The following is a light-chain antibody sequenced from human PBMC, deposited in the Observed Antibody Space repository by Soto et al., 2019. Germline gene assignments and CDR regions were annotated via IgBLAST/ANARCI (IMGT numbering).Light chain of an antibody. Sequence: DLEMTQSPSSLSASVGDRVTITCRASQSISNYLNWYQHKPGKVPKLLIYAASSLQSGVPTRFNGSGSGTDFTLTISSLQPEDFATYYCQQSYGTPLTFGGGTKVEIK. CDR3: QQSYGTPLT. CDR2: AAS. J-gene: IGKJ4*01. CDR1: QSISNY. V-gene: IGKV1-39*01.